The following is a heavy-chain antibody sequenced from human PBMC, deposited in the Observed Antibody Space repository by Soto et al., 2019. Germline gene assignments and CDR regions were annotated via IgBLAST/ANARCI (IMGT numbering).Heavy chain of an antibody. CDR3: ANTWGPGWFHFDL. J-gene: IGHJ4*02. D-gene: IGHD6-19*01. Sequence: GGSLRLSCAASGFTFSNFAMGWVRQAPGKGLEWVSSISTTGAITYYADSVKGRFTISRDNSKSTLYLQMNSLGVEDTALYYCANTWGPGWFHFDLWGQGTVVTVYS. V-gene: IGHV3-23*01. CDR2: ISTTGAIT. CDR1: GFTFSNFA.